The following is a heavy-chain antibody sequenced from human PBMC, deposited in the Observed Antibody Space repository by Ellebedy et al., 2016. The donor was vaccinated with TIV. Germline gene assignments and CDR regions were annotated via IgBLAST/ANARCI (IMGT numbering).Heavy chain of an antibody. CDR3: GSQGY. CDR2: IYYSGST. D-gene: IGHD2-15*01. Sequence: MPSETLSLTCTVSGGSVSSGRYYWSWSRQPPGKGLEWVGYIYYSGSTNYNPSLNRRVTISLDTSKNQYSLKLNSVTAADSAVYYCGSQGYWGQGTLVTVSS. CDR1: GGSVSSGRYY. V-gene: IGHV4-61*01. J-gene: IGHJ4*02.